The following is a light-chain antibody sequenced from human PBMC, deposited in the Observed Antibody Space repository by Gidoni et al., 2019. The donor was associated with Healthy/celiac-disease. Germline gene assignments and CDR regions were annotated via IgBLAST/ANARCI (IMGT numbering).Light chain of an antibody. J-gene: IGLJ3*02. CDR3: VLYMGSGWV. CDR1: SGSVSTSYH. Sequence: QTVVTHEPSFSVSPGGTVTLTCGLSSGSVSTSYHPSWYQQTPGQAPRTLIYSTNTRSSGVPDRFSGSILGNKAALTITGAQADDESDYYCVLYMGSGWVFGGGTKLTVL. V-gene: IGLV8-61*01. CDR2: STN.